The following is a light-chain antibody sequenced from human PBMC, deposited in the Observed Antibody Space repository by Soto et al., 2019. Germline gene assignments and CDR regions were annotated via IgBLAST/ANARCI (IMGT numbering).Light chain of an antibody. CDR3: QKYNCAPFT. CDR2: AAS. CDR1: QGISNY. J-gene: IGKJ3*01. V-gene: IGKV1-27*01. Sequence: DIQMTQSPSSLSASVGDRVTITCRASQGISNYLAWYQQKPGKVPKLLIYAASTLQSGVASRFSGSGSGTDFTLTISSLQPEDGATYFCQKYNCAPFTFGPGTKVDIK.